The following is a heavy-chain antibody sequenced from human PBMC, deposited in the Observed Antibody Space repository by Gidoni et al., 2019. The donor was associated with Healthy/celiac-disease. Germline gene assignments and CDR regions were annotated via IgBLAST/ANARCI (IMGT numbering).Heavy chain of an antibody. V-gene: IGHV1-2*06. Sequence: QVQLVQSGAEVKKPGASVKVSCKAPGYTFTGYYIHWVRRAPGQGLKWMGRISPNTGGTNYAQKFQDRVTMTRDTSISTAYMELSRLRSDDTAMYYCARDFTQQPWLWTTDNWGQGTLVTVSS. J-gene: IGHJ4*02. CDR1: GYTFTGYY. CDR3: ARDFTQQPWLWTTDN. CDR2: ISPNTGGT. D-gene: IGHD6-13*01.